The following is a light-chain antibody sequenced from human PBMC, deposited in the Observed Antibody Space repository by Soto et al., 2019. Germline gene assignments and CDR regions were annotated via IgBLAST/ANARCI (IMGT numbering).Light chain of an antibody. CDR3: QQYYSYPFT. CDR2: AAS. CDR1: QGISSY. V-gene: IGKV1-8*01. J-gene: IGKJ2*01. Sequence: AIRMTQSPSSFSASTGDRVTITCRASQGISSYLAWYKQKPGKAPKLLIYAASTLQSGVPSRFSGSGSGTDFTLTISGLQSEDFATYYCQQYYSYPFTFGHGTKLEI.